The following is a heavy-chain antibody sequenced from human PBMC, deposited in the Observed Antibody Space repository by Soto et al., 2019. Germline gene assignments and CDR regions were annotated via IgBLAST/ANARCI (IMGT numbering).Heavy chain of an antibody. Sequence: EVQLLESGGGLVQPGGSLRLSCAASGFTFSSYAMSWVRQAPGKGLEWVSGISGSGGTTYYADSVKGRFTISRDNSKNTLYLQMNILRAEDAAIYYCAKGIKRSGYYFDCWGQGTLVTVSS. CDR1: GFTFSSYA. CDR3: AKGIKRSGYYFDC. V-gene: IGHV3-23*01. CDR2: ISGSGGTT. J-gene: IGHJ4*02. D-gene: IGHD3-3*01.